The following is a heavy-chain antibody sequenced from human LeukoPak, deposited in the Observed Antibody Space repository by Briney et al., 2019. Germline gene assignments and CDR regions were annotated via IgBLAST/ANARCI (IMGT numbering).Heavy chain of an antibody. CDR2: VRNDGGNQ. J-gene: IGHJ6*02. CDR3: AKGLAGGVGRVTPGYGMDV. CDR1: GFTFSSYG. V-gene: IGHV3-30*02. D-gene: IGHD2-8*02. Sequence: PGGSLRLSCAASGFTFSSYGMHWVRQAPGQGLEWVAFVRNDGGNQDHADSAKGRFTISRDNSKNTLYLQMNSLRAEDTAVYYCAKGLAGGVGRVTPGYGMDVWGQGTTVTVSS.